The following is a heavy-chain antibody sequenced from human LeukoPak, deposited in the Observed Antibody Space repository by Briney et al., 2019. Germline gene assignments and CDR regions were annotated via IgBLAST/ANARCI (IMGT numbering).Heavy chain of an antibody. Sequence: RASVKVSCKASGYTFTSYYMHWVRQAPGQGLEWMGIINPSGGSTSYAQKFQGRVTMTRDTSTSTVHMELSSLRSEDTAVYYCASSVGGFWSGYYPSYYGMDVWGQGTTVTVSS. CDR1: GYTFTSYY. CDR2: INPSGGST. D-gene: IGHD3-3*01. CDR3: ASSVGGFWSGYYPSYYGMDV. J-gene: IGHJ6*02. V-gene: IGHV1-46*01.